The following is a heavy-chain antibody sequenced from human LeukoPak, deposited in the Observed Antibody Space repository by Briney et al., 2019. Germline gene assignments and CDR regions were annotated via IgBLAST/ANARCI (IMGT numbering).Heavy chain of an antibody. V-gene: IGHV4-59*08. CDR2: IYYSGST. Sequence: PSETLSLTCTVSGGSISSYYWSWIRQPPGKGLEWIGYIYYSGSTNYNPSPKSRVTISVDTSKNQFSLKLSSVTAADTAVYYCARQYSSGWSYFDYWGQGTLVTVSS. D-gene: IGHD6-19*01. CDR3: ARQYSSGWSYFDY. J-gene: IGHJ4*02. CDR1: GGSISSYY.